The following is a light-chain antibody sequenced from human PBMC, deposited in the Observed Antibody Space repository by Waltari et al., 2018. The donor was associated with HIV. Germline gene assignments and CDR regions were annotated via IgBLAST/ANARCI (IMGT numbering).Light chain of an antibody. CDR2: GAS. J-gene: IGKJ4*01. V-gene: IGKV3D-15*01. CDR3: QQYHNWPIT. Sequence: ILMTQSPVTLSVSPGERATLSCWASQSIRNNLAWYEQKPGQTPRLLIYGASTRATGTPARFSGSGSGTEFTLTISSLQSEDLAFYYCQQYHNWPITFGGGTKVEIK. CDR1: QSIRNN.